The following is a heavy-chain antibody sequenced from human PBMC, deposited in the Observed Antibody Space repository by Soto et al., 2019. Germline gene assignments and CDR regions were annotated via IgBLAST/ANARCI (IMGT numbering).Heavy chain of an antibody. V-gene: IGHV1-69*13. Sequence: ASVKVSCKASGGTFSSYAISWVRQAPGQGLGWMGGIIPIFGTANYAQKFQGRVTITADESTSTAYMELSSLRSEDTAVYYCASGPAIEDPDYWGQGTLVTVSS. J-gene: IGHJ4*02. CDR2: IIPIFGTA. CDR1: GGTFSSYA. CDR3: ASGPAIEDPDY.